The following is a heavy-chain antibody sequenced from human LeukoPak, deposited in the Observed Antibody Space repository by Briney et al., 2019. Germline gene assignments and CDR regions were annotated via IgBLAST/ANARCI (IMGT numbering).Heavy chain of an antibody. V-gene: IGHV3-74*01. CDR2: ISSEGSST. D-gene: IGHD3-16*01. Sequence: PGGSLRLSCAASGFTFSIYWMHWVRQAPGKGLVWVSRISSEGSSTTYADSVKGRFTISRDNAKDTLYLQMNSLRAEDTAVYYCARGENTYIDYWGQGTLVTVPS. CDR1: GFTFSIYW. CDR3: ARGENTYIDY. J-gene: IGHJ4*02.